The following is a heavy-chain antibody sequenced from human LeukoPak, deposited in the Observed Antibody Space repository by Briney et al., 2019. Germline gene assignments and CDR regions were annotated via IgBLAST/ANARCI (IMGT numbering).Heavy chain of an antibody. CDR2: IKQDGSEK. D-gene: IGHD6-6*01. CDR3: ARGIAARGDYYYYYGMDV. Sequence: GGSLRLSCAASGFTFSSYWMSWVRQAPGKGLEWVANIKQDGSEKYYVDSVKGRFTISRDNAKNSLYLQMNSLRAEDTAVYYCARGIAARGDYYYYYGMDVWGHGTTVTVSS. V-gene: IGHV3-7*01. J-gene: IGHJ6*02. CDR1: GFTFSSYW.